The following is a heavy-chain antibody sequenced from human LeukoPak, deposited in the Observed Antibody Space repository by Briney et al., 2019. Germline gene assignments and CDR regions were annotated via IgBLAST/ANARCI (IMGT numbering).Heavy chain of an antibody. V-gene: IGHV3-23*01. CDR3: AKSLLTTASGTGRAFDI. J-gene: IGHJ3*02. CDR2: ISGSGGST. Sequence: GGSLRLSCAASGFTFSSYAMSWVRQAPGKGLEWVSTISGSGGSTYYADSVKGRFTIPRDNSKNTLYLQMNSLRAEDTAEYYCAKSLLTTASGTGRAFDIWGQGTMVTVSA. D-gene: IGHD1-26*01. CDR1: GFTFSSYA.